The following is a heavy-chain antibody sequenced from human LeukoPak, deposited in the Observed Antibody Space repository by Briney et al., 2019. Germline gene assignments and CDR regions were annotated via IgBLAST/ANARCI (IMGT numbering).Heavy chain of an antibody. CDR1: GGSISSYY. CDR2: IYYSGST. CDR3: ARTYDFWSGPTNWFDP. D-gene: IGHD3-3*01. J-gene: IGHJ5*02. Sequence: SETLSLTCTVSGGSISSYYWSWIRQPPGKGLERIGYIYYSGSTHYNPSLKSRVTISVDTSKNQFSLNLSSVTAADTAVYYCARTYDFWSGPTNWFDPWGQGTLVTVSS. V-gene: IGHV4-59*01.